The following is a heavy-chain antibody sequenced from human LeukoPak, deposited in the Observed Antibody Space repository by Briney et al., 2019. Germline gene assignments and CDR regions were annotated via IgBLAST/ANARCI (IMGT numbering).Heavy chain of an antibody. CDR1: GYTFITSS. Sequence: EASVKVSCKASGYTFITSSISWVRQAPGQGLEWMGIINPSGGGTSYAQKFQGRVTMTRDTSTSTVYMELSSLRSEDTAVYYCASWFSLSSGYNDGFDIWGQGTMVTVSS. D-gene: IGHD3-22*01. J-gene: IGHJ3*02. CDR2: INPSGGGT. V-gene: IGHV1-46*01. CDR3: ASWFSLSSGYNDGFDI.